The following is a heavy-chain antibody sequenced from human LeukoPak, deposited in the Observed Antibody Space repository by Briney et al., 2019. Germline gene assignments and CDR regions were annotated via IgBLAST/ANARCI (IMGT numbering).Heavy chain of an antibody. CDR3: ARGTYYYDSSGYPGVGG. CDR2: IRYDGSNK. D-gene: IGHD3-22*01. V-gene: IGHV3-30*02. J-gene: IGHJ4*02. Sequence: GGSLRLSCAASGFTFSSYGMHWVRQAPGKGLEWVAFIRYDGSNKYYADSVKGRFTISRDNSKNTLYLQMNSLRAEDTAVYYCARGTYYYDSSGYPGVGGRGQGTLVTVSS. CDR1: GFTFSSYG.